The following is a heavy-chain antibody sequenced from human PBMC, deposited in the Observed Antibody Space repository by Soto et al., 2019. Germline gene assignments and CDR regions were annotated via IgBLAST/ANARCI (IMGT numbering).Heavy chain of an antibody. V-gene: IGHV6-1*01. CDR1: GDSVSSNSAA. D-gene: IGHD1-26*01. CDR3: ARGEQYSGRIFDY. J-gene: IGHJ4*02. CDR2: TYYRSNWYN. Sequence: QVQLQQSGPGLVKPSQTLSVTCGISGDSVSSNSAAWNWLRQSPSRGLGWLGRTYYRSNWYNDYAVSVESRITINPDTSTNHFSLQLNFVTPEDTAVYFCARGEQYSGRIFDYWGQGTLVTVSS.